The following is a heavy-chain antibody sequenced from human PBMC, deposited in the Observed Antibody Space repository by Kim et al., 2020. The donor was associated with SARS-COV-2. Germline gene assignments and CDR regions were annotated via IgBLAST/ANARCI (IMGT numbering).Heavy chain of an antibody. D-gene: IGHD3-3*02. Sequence: AHPVKDRFTIPRHNSKNTLDLKMNRLRAEDTAVYYCARDIREGYYGMDVWGQGTTVTVSS. V-gene: IGHV3-53*04. CDR3: ARDIREGYYGMDV. J-gene: IGHJ6*02.